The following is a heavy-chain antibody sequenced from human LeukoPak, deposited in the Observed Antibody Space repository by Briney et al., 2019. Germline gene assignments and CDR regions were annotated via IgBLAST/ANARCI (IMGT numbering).Heavy chain of an antibody. J-gene: IGHJ6*02. CDR1: GYTFTSYY. D-gene: IGHD1-26*01. CDR3: ARDLGSHYYYYYGMDV. Sequence: ASVKVSCKASGYTFTSYYMHWVRQAPGQGLEWMGMINPSGGSTSYAQKFQGRVTMTRDTSTSTVYMELSSLRSEDTAVYYCARDLGSHYYYYYGMDVWGQGTTVTVSS. CDR2: INPSGGST. V-gene: IGHV1-46*01.